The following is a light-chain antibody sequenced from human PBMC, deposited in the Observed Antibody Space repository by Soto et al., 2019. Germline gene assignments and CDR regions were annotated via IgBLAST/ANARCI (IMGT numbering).Light chain of an antibody. V-gene: IGLV4-69*01. J-gene: IGLJ2*01. CDR2: VNSAGSH. CDR1: SGHSSYA. CDR3: QTWSAGIRI. Sequence: QLVLTQSPSASASLGASVKLTCTLSSGHSSYAIAWHQQKPKKGPRYLMKVNSAGSHIKGDGIPDRFSGSSSGAERYLIISSLQSEDEADYYCQTWSAGIRIFGGGTKLTVL.